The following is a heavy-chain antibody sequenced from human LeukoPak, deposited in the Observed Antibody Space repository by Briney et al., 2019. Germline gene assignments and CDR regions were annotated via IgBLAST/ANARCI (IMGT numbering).Heavy chain of an antibody. J-gene: IGHJ4*02. CDR3: ASGPIGYCTVISCTFDC. V-gene: IGHV3-7*01. CDR2: INQDGSEN. Sequence: GGSLRLSCAASGFTFNIYWMSSLRQAPGKGLEWVANINQDGSENYYLDSVKGRFTISRDNAKNSLYLQMNSLRAEDTAVYYCASGPIGYCTVISCTFDCWGQGTLVTVSS. D-gene: IGHD2-8*02. CDR1: GFTFNIYW.